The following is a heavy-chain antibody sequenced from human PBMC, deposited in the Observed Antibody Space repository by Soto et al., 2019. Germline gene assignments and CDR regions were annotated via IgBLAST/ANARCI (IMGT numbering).Heavy chain of an antibody. CDR2: ISWNSGSI. CDR3: ADGGEWSFNFVY. V-gene: IGHV3-9*01. CDR1: GFTFDDYA. Sequence: EVQLVESGGGLVQPGRSLRLSCAASGFTFDDYAMHWVRQAPGKGLEWVSGISWNSGSIGYADSVKGRFTISRDNAKNSLYLQMNSLRAEDTAVYYCADGGEWSFNFVYWGQGTLVTVSS. J-gene: IGHJ4*02. D-gene: IGHD3-3*01.